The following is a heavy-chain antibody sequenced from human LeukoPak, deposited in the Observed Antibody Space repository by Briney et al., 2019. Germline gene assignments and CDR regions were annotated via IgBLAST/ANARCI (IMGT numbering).Heavy chain of an antibody. Sequence: ASVKVSCRASGYTFTSYAMNWVRQAPGQGLEWMGWINTNTGNPTYAQGFTGRFVFSLDTSVSTAYLQISSLKAEDTAVYYCARDGDIMTTVVEGSLDYWGQGTLVTVSS. CDR1: GYTFTSYA. J-gene: IGHJ4*02. D-gene: IGHD4-11*01. CDR3: ARDGDIMTTVVEGSLDY. CDR2: INTNTGNP. V-gene: IGHV7-4-1*02.